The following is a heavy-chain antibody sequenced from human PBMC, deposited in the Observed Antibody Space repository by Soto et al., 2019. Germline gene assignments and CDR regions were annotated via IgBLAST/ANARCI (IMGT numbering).Heavy chain of an antibody. D-gene: IGHD6-13*01. CDR3: ARVLRIAAAGDYYYYYVMAV. V-gene: IGHV3-23*01. CDR2: ISGSGGST. Sequence: GGSLRLSCAASGFTFSSYAMSWVRQAPGKGLEWVSAISGSGGSTYYADSVKGRFTISRDNSKNTLYLQMNSLRAEDTAVYYCARVLRIAAAGDYYYYYVMAVWGQGTTVTGSS. CDR1: GFTFSSYA. J-gene: IGHJ6*02.